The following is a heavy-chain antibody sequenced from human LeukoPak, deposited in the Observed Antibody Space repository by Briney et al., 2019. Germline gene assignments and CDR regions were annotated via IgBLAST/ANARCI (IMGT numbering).Heavy chain of an antibody. CDR2: IYYSGST. D-gene: IGHD3-22*01. CDR1: GGSISSSSYY. CDR3: ARTPGSSGYYYYYYYMDV. Sequence: PSETLSLTCTVSGGSISSSSYYWGWIRQPPGKGLEWIGSIYYSGSTNYNPSLKSRVTISVDTSKNQFSLKLSSVTAADTAVYYCARTPGSSGYYYYYYYMDVWGKGTTVTVSS. V-gene: IGHV4-39*07. J-gene: IGHJ6*03.